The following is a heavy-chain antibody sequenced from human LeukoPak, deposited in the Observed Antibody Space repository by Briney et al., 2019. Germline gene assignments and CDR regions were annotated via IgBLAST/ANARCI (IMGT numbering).Heavy chain of an antibody. D-gene: IGHD3-22*01. CDR2: ISGSGGST. J-gene: IGHJ4*02. CDR1: GFTFSSYA. Sequence: GGSLRLSCAASGFTFSSYAMSWVRQAPGKGLEWVSAISGSGGSTYYADSVKGRFTIPRDNSKNTLYLQMSSLRAEDTAVYYCAKDDSDRHYYDSSGYYGYWGQGTLVTVSS. CDR3: AKDDSDRHYYDSSGYYGY. V-gene: IGHV3-23*01.